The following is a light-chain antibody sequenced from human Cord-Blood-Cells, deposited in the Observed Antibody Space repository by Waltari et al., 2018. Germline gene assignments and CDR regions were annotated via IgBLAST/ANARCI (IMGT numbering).Light chain of an antibody. CDR1: ASAVGGSHS. CDR3: SSYTSSSTVV. J-gene: IGLJ2*01. V-gene: IGLV2-14*01. Sequence: QSPLTQPPSVSGFPGQSITIPGPGTASAVGGSHSVSWYQQHPGKAPKLMIYDVSNRPSGVSNRFSGSKSGNTASLTISGLQAEDEADYYCSSYTSSSTVVFGGGTKLTVL. CDR2: DVS.